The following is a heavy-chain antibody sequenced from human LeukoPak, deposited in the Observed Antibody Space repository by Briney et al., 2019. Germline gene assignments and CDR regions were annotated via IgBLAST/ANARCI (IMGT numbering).Heavy chain of an antibody. V-gene: IGHV7-4-1*02. Sequence: ASVTVSFTASGYTFTSYAMNWVRQAPGQGLEWMGWINTNTGNPTYAQGFTGRFVFSLDTSVSTAYLQISSLKAEDTAVYYCARGEMATIRVSDYWGQGTLVTVSS. CDR2: INTNTGNP. J-gene: IGHJ4*02. CDR3: ARGEMATIRVSDY. CDR1: GYTFTSYA. D-gene: IGHD5-24*01.